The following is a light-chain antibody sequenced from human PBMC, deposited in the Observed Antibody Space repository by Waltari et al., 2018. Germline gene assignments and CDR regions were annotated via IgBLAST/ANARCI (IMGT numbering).Light chain of an antibody. Sequence: EIVLTQSPGTLSLSPGERATLSCRASQSVSRTLAWYQQKPGQAPRLLIDDASSRATGIPDRFSGSGSGTDFSLTITRLEPEDFAVYYCQHYVSLPVTFGQGTKVEIK. J-gene: IGKJ1*01. CDR1: QSVSRT. CDR2: DAS. V-gene: IGKV3-20*01. CDR3: QHYVSLPVT.